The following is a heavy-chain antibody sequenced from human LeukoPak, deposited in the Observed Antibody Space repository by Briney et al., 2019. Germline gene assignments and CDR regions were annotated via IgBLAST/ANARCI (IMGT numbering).Heavy chain of an antibody. D-gene: IGHD1-26*01. CDR3: AKDKSSGSYYFDY. Sequence: PGGSLRLSCAASGFTFSSYGMHWVRQAPGKGLEWVAFIRYDGSNKYYADSVKGRFTISRDNSKNTLYLQMNSLRAEDTAVYYCAKDKSSGSYYFDYWGQGTLVTVSS. CDR1: GFTFSSYG. J-gene: IGHJ4*02. CDR2: IRYDGSNK. V-gene: IGHV3-30*02.